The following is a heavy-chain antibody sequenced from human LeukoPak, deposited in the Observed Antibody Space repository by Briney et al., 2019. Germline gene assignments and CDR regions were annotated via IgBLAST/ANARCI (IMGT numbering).Heavy chain of an antibody. D-gene: IGHD3-10*01. CDR3: AKRGIVIRAVIIVGFHKEAYYFDY. Sequence: GGSLRLSCAVSGITLSNYGMSWVRQAPGKGLEWVAGISDSGGSTNYADSVKGRFTISRDNPKNTLHLQMNSLRAEDTAVYFCAKRGIVIRAVIIVGFHKEAYYFDYRGQGALVTVSS. CDR1: GITLSNYG. CDR2: ISDSGGST. J-gene: IGHJ4*02. V-gene: IGHV3-23*01.